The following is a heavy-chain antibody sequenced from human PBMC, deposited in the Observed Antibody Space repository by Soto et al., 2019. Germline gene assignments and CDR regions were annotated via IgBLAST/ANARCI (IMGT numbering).Heavy chain of an antibody. Sequence: QLQLQESGSGLVTPSQTLSLTCAVSGGSISSGGYSWNWIRQPPEKGLEWIGNIYHSGSTYYNASLKSRVTISVDRSKNQFSLKLSSVTAADTAVYYCGRGDYANAFDIWGQGTMVTASS. V-gene: IGHV4-30-2*01. CDR2: IYHSGST. CDR1: GGSISSGGYS. CDR3: GRGDYANAFDI. J-gene: IGHJ3*02. D-gene: IGHD2-8*01.